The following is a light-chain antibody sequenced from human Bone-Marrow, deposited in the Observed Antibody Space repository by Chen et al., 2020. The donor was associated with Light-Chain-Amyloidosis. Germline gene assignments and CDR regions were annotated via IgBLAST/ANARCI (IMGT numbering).Light chain of an antibody. CDR2: EVT. CDR1: SSDVGGDNH. V-gene: IGLV2-14*01. Sequence: QSALTQPASVSGSPGQSITNSCTVTSSDVGGDNHVSWYQQHPDKAPKIMIYEVTNRPSWVPDRFSGSKSDNTASLTISGLQTEDEADYFCSSYTITNTLVFGSGTRVTVL. J-gene: IGLJ1*01. CDR3: SSYTITNTLV.